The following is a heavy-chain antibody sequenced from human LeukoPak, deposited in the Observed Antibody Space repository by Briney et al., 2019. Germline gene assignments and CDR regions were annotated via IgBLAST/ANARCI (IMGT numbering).Heavy chain of an antibody. Sequence: PGASLRRACAACGFTCSSYWMSWVRQAPGRGLEWVANIKQDGSEKYYVDSVKGRFTISRDNAKNSLYLQMNSLRAEDTAVYYCAREPGFYYMDVWGKGTTVTVSS. CDR3: AREPGFYYMDV. CDR1: GFTCSSYW. D-gene: IGHD1-14*01. CDR2: IKQDGSEK. V-gene: IGHV3-7*01. J-gene: IGHJ6*03.